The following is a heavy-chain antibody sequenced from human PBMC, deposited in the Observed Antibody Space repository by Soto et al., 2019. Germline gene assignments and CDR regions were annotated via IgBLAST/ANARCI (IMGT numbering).Heavy chain of an antibody. V-gene: IGHV4-61*01. CDR3: YDVPVNAIDMDV. CDR1: RGSVSSATYY. CDR2: IYYSGST. Sequence: LSLTCTVSRGSVSSATYYWNWIRQPPGKPLEWIGYIYYSGSTNYNPSLKSRVTISLDTSNDQFSLKLSSVTAARPRDYSNYDVPVNAIDMDVWGQGTTVTVSS. J-gene: IGHJ6*02. D-gene: IGHD4-4*01.